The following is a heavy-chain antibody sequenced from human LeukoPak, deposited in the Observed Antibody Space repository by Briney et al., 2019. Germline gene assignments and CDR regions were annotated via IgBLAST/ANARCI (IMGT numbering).Heavy chain of an antibody. CDR2: IYYSGST. D-gene: IGHD6-13*01. J-gene: IGHJ4*02. Sequence: SETLSLTCTVSGGSISSYYWSWIRQTPGKGLEWIGYIYYSGSTNFNPSLKSRVTISVDTSKNQFSLKMSSVTAADTAVYYCARVSSSSQEATFDYWGQGTLVTVSS. V-gene: IGHV4-59*01. CDR3: ARVSSSSQEATFDY. CDR1: GGSISSYY.